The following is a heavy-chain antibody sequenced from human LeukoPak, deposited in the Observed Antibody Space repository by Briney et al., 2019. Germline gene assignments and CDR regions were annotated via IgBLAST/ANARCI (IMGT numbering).Heavy chain of an antibody. Sequence: PSETLSLTCTVSGGSISGYYWSWIRQPPGKGLEWIGYIFYSGSTNYNPSLKSRVTISVDTSKNQFSLKLSSVTAADTAVYYCARVRDLGCSGGSCYDNYYYGMDVWGKGTTVTVSS. CDR2: IFYSGST. CDR1: GGSISGYY. V-gene: IGHV4-59*01. CDR3: ARVRDLGCSGGSCYDNYYYGMDV. J-gene: IGHJ6*04. D-gene: IGHD2-15*01.